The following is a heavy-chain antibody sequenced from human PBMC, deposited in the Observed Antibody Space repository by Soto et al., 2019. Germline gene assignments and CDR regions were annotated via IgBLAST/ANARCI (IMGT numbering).Heavy chain of an antibody. CDR2: ISSSSSYI. CDR3: ARDLPLYSSSWYVDY. V-gene: IGHV3-21*01. J-gene: IGHJ4*02. D-gene: IGHD6-13*01. CDR1: GFTFSSYS. Sequence: GRSLRLSCAASGFTFSSYSMNWVRQAPGKGLEWVSSISSSSSYIYYADSVKGRFTISRDNAKNSLYLQMNSLRAEDTAVYYCARDLPLYSSSWYVDYWGQGTLVTVSS.